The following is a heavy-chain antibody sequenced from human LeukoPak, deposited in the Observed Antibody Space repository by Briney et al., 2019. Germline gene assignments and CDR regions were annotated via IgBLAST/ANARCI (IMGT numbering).Heavy chain of an antibody. D-gene: IGHD4-17*01. Sequence: SETLSLTCTVSGGSISSGCNYWSWIRQPAGKGLEWIGRIYTTGSTNYNPSLKSRVTISVDTSKNQFSLKLNSVTAADTAVYYCARDGLQNPHPYGDYPFDYWGQGTLVTVSS. V-gene: IGHV4-61*02. CDR3: ARDGLQNPHPYGDYPFDY. CDR2: IYTTGST. CDR1: GGSISSGCNY. J-gene: IGHJ4*02.